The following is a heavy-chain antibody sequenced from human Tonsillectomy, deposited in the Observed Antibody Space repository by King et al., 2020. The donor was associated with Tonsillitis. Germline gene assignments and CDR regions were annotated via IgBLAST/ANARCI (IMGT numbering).Heavy chain of an antibody. J-gene: IGHJ4*02. CDR2: ITGSGDTT. CDR1: GFTFSNHA. D-gene: IGHD2-15*01. V-gene: IGHV3-23*04. Sequence: VQLVESGGGLVQPGGSLRLSCAASGFTFSNHAMSWVRQAPGKGLEGVAGITGSGDTTYYTDSVRRRFTISRDNSKNTLSLQMDSLRAEDTAVYYCAKDRFIQVAGGWFDYWGQGTPVTVSS. CDR3: AKDRFIQVAGGWFDY.